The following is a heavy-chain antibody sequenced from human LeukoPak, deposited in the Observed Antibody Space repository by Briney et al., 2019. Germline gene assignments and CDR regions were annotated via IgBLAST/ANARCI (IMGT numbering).Heavy chain of an antibody. Sequence: WGSLRLSCAASGFTVSFNYMSWVRQAPGKGLEWVSVIYSGGSTYYADSVKGRFTISRDNSKNTLYLQMNSLRAEDTAVYYCARDLGQYYDTSDNWFDPWGQGTLVTVSS. V-gene: IGHV3-53*01. J-gene: IGHJ5*02. CDR3: ARDLGQYYDTSDNWFDP. CDR1: GFTVSFNY. CDR2: IYSGGST. D-gene: IGHD3-22*01.